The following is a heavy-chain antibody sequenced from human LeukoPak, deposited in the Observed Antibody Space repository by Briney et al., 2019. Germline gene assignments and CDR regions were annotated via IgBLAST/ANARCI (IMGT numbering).Heavy chain of an antibody. D-gene: IGHD1-1*01. CDR1: VGSISSSNW. Sequence: SGTLSLTCAVSVGSISSSNWWSWVRQPPGKGLEWIGEIYHSGSTNYNPSLKSRVTISVDKSRNQFSLKLSSVTAADTAVYYCARASHWNQLHYFDYWGQGTLVTVSS. V-gene: IGHV4-4*02. CDR3: ARASHWNQLHYFDY. J-gene: IGHJ4*02. CDR2: IYHSGST.